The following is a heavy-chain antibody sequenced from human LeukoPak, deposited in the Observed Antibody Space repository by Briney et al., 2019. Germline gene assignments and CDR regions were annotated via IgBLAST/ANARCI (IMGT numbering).Heavy chain of an antibody. CDR1: GGSISSYY. Sequence: SETLSLTCTVSGGSISSYYWSWIRQPPGKGLEWIGCISYSGSTNYNPSLKSRVTISVDTSKSRFSLNLSSVTAAGTAVYYCARGYDSGYDRPLDFWGQGTLVTVSS. CDR3: ARGYDSGYDRPLDF. D-gene: IGHD5-12*01. CDR2: ISYSGST. V-gene: IGHV4-59*01. J-gene: IGHJ4*02.